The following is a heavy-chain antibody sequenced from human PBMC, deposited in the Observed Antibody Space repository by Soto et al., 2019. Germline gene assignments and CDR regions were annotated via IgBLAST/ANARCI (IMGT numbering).Heavy chain of an antibody. CDR2: IRSKTNNYAT. CDR1: GFPLSDSA. CDR3: TRHAGGQVEHSFCYYSMDV. Sequence: EVQLVESGGGLVQPGGSLKLACLASGFPLSDSAIHWVRKASGKGLEWVGRIRSKTNNYATTYGAPVRGRFTLSRDDSKNTAYLQMNNLESEDAAVYYCTRHAGGQVEHSFCYYSMDVWSKGTTVSV. V-gene: IGHV3-73*01. D-gene: IGHD2-15*01. J-gene: IGHJ6*03.